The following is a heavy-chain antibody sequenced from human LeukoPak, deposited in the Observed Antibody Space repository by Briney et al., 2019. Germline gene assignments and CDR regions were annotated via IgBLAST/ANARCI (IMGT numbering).Heavy chain of an antibody. CDR1: GYTFTNYG. J-gene: IGHJ4*02. V-gene: IGHV1-18*01. Sequence: GASVKVSCKASGYTFTNYGISWVRQAPGQGLEWMGWISAYNGNTHYAQNLQGRVTMTTDTSTGTAYMELKSLRSDDTAVYYCARGDGYCSGGSCMIFDYWGQGTLVTVSS. CDR2: ISAYNGNT. CDR3: ARGDGYCSGGSCMIFDY. D-gene: IGHD2-15*01.